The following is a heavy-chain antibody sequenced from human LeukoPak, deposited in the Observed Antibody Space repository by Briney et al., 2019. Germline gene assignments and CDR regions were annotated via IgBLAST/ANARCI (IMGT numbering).Heavy chain of an antibody. J-gene: IGHJ6*02. CDR2: INTNTGNP. CDR3: ARVHFDWLRYYYYYGMDV. V-gene: IGHV7-4-1*02. D-gene: IGHD3-9*01. Sequence: ASVKVSCKASGYTFTSYAMNWVRQAPGQGLEWMGWINTNTGNPTYAQGFTGRFVFSLDTSVSTAYLQISSLKAEDTAVYYCARVHFDWLRYYYYYGMDVWGQGTTVTVSS. CDR1: GYTFTSYA.